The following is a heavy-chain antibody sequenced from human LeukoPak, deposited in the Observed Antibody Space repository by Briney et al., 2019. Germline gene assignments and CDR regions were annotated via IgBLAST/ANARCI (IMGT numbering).Heavy chain of an antibody. CDR2: ISYDGSNK. V-gene: IGHV3-30-3*01. Sequence: PGGSLRLSCAASGFTFSSYAMHWVRQAPGKGLEWVAVISYDGSNKYYADSVKGRFTISRDNSKNTLYLQMNSLRAEDTAVYYCAKAMIVVVNYYYYGMDVWGQGTTVTVSS. D-gene: IGHD3-22*01. CDR3: AKAMIVVVNYYYYGMDV. CDR1: GFTFSSYA. J-gene: IGHJ6*02.